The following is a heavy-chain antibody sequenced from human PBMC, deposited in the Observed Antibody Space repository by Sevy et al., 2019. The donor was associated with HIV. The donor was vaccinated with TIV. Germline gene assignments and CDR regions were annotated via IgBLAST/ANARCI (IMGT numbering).Heavy chain of an antibody. CDR3: TRVRYNYGSYYFDY. Sequence: GGSLRLSCAASEISFSDYYMSCIRQTPGKGLEWISYISSGGSIIYYADSVKGRFTISRDNAKNSLYLQMNSLRAEDTAVYYCTRVRYNYGSYYFDYWGQGTLVTVSS. CDR2: ISSGGSII. CDR1: EISFSDYY. V-gene: IGHV3-11*01. J-gene: IGHJ4*02. D-gene: IGHD1-1*01.